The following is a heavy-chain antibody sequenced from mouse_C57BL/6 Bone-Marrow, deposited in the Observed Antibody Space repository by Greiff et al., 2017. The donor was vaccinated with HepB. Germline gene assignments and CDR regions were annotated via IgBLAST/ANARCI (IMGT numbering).Heavy chain of an antibody. CDR2: FDPENGDT. J-gene: IGHJ3*01. D-gene: IGHD2-13*01. V-gene: IGHV14-4*01. Sequence: DVQLQQSGAELVRPGASVKLSCTASGFNIKDDYMHWVKQRPEQGLEWIGWFDPENGDTEDASKFQGKATITADTPSNTAYLQLSSLTSEDTAVYYCTTEDGDAYWGQGTLVTVSA. CDR3: TTEDGDAY. CDR1: GFNIKDDY.